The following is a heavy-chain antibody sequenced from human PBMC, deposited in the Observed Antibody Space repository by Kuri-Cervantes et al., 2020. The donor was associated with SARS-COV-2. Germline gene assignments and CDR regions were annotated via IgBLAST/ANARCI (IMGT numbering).Heavy chain of an antibody. D-gene: IGHD4-17*01. J-gene: IGHJ3*02. V-gene: IGHV4-34*01. Sequence: SQTLSLTCAVSGGSFSDYNWNWVRQPPGKGLEWIGEINHGDGSTSYNPSLKSRVTISVDTSKNQFSLKLSSVTAADTAVYYCARATKYGDYGWAVDAFDIWGQGTMVTVSS. CDR1: GGSFSDYN. CDR2: INHGDGST. CDR3: ARATKYGDYGWAVDAFDI.